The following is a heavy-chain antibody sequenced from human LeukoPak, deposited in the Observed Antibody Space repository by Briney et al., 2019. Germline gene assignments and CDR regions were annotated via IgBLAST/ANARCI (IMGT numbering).Heavy chain of an antibody. CDR2: IYYSGST. CDR1: GGSISSSSYY. V-gene: IGHV4-39*01. CDR3: ASPSSDYYDSSGYRYYYYMDV. D-gene: IGHD3-22*01. J-gene: IGHJ6*03. Sequence: SETLSLTCTVSGGSISSSSYYWGWIRQPPGKGLEWIGSIYYSGSTYYNPSLKSRVTISVDTSKNQFSLKLSSVTAANTAVYYCASPSSDYYDSSGYRYYYYMDVWGKGTTVTISS.